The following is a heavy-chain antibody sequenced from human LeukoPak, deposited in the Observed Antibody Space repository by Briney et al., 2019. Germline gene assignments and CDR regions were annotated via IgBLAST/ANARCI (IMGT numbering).Heavy chain of an antibody. CDR3: ARGDSYSSSSGGPAFDI. CDR2: IHPGDSEI. CDR1: GYSFTSYW. D-gene: IGHD6-6*01. J-gene: IGHJ3*02. V-gene: IGHV5-51*01. Sequence: GESLKISCKGSGYSFTSYWIGWVRQMPGKGLEWMGVIHPGDSEIRYSPSFQGHVTTSADKSISTAYLQWRSLKASDTAMYYCARGDSYSSSSGGPAFDIWGQGTMVTVSS.